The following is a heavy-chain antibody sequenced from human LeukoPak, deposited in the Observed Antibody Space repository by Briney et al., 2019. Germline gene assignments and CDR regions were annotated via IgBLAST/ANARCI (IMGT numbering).Heavy chain of an antibody. Sequence: SETLSLTCAVYGGSFSGYYWSWIRQPPGKGLEWIGEINHSGSTNYNPSLKSRVTISVDTSKNQFSLKLSSVTAADTAVYYCARVVVVVPAAILYYYYYYGMDVWGQGTTVTVSS. CDR2: INHSGST. CDR1: GGSFSGYY. D-gene: IGHD2-2*01. J-gene: IGHJ6*02. V-gene: IGHV4-34*01. CDR3: ARVVVVVPAAILYYYYYYGMDV.